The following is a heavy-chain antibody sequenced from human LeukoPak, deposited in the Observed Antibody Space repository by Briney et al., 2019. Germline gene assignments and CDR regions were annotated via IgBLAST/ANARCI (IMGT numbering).Heavy chain of an antibody. CDR1: GFTLSRYA. V-gene: IGHV4-39*01. CDR2: IYYSGSS. CDR3: ARHLSGSAMMHYFDY. Sequence: PGGSLRLSCAASGFTLSRYAMSWVRQSPGKGLEWIASIYYSGSSSYNPSLQSRVSISVDTSKNHISLKLFSLTAADTALYYCARHLSGSAMMHYFDYWGQGNLVTVSS. J-gene: IGHJ4*02. D-gene: IGHD5-18*01.